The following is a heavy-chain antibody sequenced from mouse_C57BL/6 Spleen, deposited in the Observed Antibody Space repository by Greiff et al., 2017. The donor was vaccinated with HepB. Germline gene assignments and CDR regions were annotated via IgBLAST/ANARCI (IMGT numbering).Heavy chain of an antibody. CDR2: IYPGDGDT. D-gene: IGHD2-2*01. V-gene: IGHV1-80*01. J-gene: IGHJ1*03. CDR1: GYAFSSYW. CDR3: ASQSTMVTTWYFDV. Sequence: QVQLQQSGAELVKPGASVKISCKASGYAFSSYWMNWVKQRPGKGLEWIGQIYPGDGDTNYNGKFKGKATLTADKSSSTAYMQLSSLTSEDSAVYFCASQSTMVTTWYFDVWGTGTTVTVSS.